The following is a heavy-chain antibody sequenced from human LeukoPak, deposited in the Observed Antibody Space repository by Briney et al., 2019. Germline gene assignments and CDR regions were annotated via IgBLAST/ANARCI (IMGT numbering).Heavy chain of an antibody. D-gene: IGHD6-13*01. CDR2: IYYSGST. Sequence: PSETLSLTCTVSGGSISSYYWSWIRQPPGKGLEWIGYIYYSGSTNYNPSLKSRVTISVDTSKNQFSLKLSSVTAANTPVYYCARVGRIAGPPSWDYYYYMDVWGKGTTVTVSS. V-gene: IGHV4-59*01. CDR1: GGSISSYY. CDR3: ARVGRIAGPPSWDYYYYMDV. J-gene: IGHJ6*03.